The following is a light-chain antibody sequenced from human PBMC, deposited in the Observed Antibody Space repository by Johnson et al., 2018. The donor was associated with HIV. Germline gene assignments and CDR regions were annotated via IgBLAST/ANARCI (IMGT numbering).Light chain of an antibody. Sequence: QSVLTQPPSVSAAPGQKVTISCSGSSSNIGNNYVSWYQQVPGTAPKLLIYDNNKRPSGIPDRFSGSKSGTSATLDISGLQTGDEADYYCGTWDSGPSAGGLGTVPKVTVL. CDR3: GTWDSGPSAGG. V-gene: IGLV1-51*01. CDR1: SSNIGNNY. CDR2: DNN. J-gene: IGLJ1*01.